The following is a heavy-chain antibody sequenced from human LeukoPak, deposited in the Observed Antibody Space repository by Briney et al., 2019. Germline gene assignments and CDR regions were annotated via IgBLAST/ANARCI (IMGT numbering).Heavy chain of an antibody. CDR2: INHSGST. J-gene: IGHJ5*02. Sequence: SETLSLTCAVYGGSFSGYYWSWIRQPPGKGLEWIGEINHSGSTNYNPSLKSRVTISVDTSKNQFSLKLSSVTAADTAVYYCARCITILSSINWFDPWGQGTLVTVSS. CDR1: GGSFSGYY. CDR3: ARCITILSSINWFDP. D-gene: IGHD3-3*01. V-gene: IGHV4-34*01.